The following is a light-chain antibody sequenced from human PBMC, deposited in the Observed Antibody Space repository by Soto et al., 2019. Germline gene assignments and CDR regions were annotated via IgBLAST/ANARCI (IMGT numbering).Light chain of an antibody. CDR1: SSDVGGYNY. J-gene: IGLJ2*01. CDR3: YSYTASGTRV. Sequence: QSALTQPPSASGSPGQSVTISCTGTSSDVGGYNYVSWYQQHPGKAPKLIIYEVNKRPSGVPDRFSGSKSGNTASLTVSGLQAEDETDYYCYSYTASGTRVFGGGTKLTVL. V-gene: IGLV2-8*01. CDR2: EVN.